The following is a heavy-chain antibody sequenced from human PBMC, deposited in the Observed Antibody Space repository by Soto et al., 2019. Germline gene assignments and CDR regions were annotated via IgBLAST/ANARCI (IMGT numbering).Heavy chain of an antibody. J-gene: IGHJ3*02. D-gene: IGHD1-7*01. CDR3: ARDDPRYNWIYPTFDI. Sequence: ASVKPTCKDPGYTFTSYGISWVRPASGQELEWMGWISAYNGNTNYAQKLQGRVTMTTDTSTSTAYMELRSLRSDDTAVYYCARDDPRYNWIYPTFDIWGQGTMVSVSS. CDR1: GYTFTSYG. V-gene: IGHV1-18*04. CDR2: ISAYNGNT.